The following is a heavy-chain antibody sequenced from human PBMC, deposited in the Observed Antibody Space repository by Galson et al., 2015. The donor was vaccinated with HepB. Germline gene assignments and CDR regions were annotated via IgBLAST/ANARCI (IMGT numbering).Heavy chain of an antibody. J-gene: IGHJ4*02. D-gene: IGHD3-3*02. CDR3: ARVRIFINSFDY. V-gene: IGHV3-21*01. Sequence: SLRLSCAASGFSFSTYNMNWVRQAPGKGLEWVSSISSSSTYIYYADSVKGRFTISRDNAKNSLYLQMNSLRAEDTAVHYCARVRIFINSFDYWGQGTLVPVSS. CDR2: ISSSSTYI. CDR1: GFSFSTYN.